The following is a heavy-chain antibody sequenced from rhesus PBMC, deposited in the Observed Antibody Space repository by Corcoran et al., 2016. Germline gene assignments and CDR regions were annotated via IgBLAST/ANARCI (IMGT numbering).Heavy chain of an antibody. V-gene: IGHV4-169*01. CDR1: GGSISSNY. CDR3: ARGKYHPDY. D-gene: IGHD1-44*01. J-gene: IGHJ4*01. Sequence: QLQLQESGPGLVKPSETLSVTCAVSGGSISSNYLCWIRPPPGKGLEWIGRIYGSGSSTNYNPALQSRVTMSGDTYKNQLSLKRSSVTAADTAVDYGARGKYHPDYWGQGVLVTVSS. CDR2: IYGSGSST.